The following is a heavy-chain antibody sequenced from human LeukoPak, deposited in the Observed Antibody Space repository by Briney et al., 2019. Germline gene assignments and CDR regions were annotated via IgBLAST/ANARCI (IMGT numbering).Heavy chain of an antibody. D-gene: IGHD3-22*01. CDR3: AKDPIPYYDSSGYYLSNWFDP. J-gene: IGHJ5*02. CDR1: GYTFSSYA. V-gene: IGHV3-23*01. Sequence: GGSLRLSCAASGYTFSSYAMSWVRQAPGKGLEWVSAISGSGGSTYYADSVKGRFTISRDNSKNTLYLQMNSLRAEDTAVYYCAKDPIPYYDSSGYYLSNWFDPWGQGNLVTVSS. CDR2: ISGSGGST.